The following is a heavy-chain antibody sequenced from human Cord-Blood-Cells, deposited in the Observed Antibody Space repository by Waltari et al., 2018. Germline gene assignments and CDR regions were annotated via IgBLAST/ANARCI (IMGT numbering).Heavy chain of an antibody. V-gene: IGHV3-7*01. J-gene: IGHJ5*02. Sequence: EVQLVESGGGLVQPGGSLRLSCAASGFTFSSYWMSWVRQAPGKGLGWGANIKQDGSEKYYVDSVKGRFTISRDNAKNSLYLQMNSLRAEDTAVYYCASHYYGSGSYYNHWGQGTLVTVSS. CDR1: GFTFSSYW. D-gene: IGHD3-10*01. CDR2: IKQDGSEK. CDR3: ASHYYGSGSYYNH.